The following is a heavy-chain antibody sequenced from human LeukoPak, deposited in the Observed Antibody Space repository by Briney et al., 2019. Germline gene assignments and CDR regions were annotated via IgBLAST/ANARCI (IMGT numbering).Heavy chain of an antibody. CDR2: LFVGGAST. CDR3: AKECDYSPGHKFDL. J-gene: IGHJ4*02. D-gene: IGHD4-11*01. CDR1: GFDFNNYV. V-gene: IGHV3-23*01. Sequence: GGSLRLSCAASGFDFNNYVMSWVRQAPGKGLEWVSVLFVGGASTLYADSVKGRFTISGDTSKNTLYLQMNGLRAEDTAVYFCAKECDYSPGHKFDLWGQGTLVTVSS.